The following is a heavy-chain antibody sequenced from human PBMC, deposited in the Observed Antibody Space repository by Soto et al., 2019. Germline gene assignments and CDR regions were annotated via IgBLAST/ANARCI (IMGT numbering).Heavy chain of an antibody. J-gene: IGHJ4*02. CDR2: ISGGGGSVT. CDR3: AKNPLHTSTLHS. V-gene: IGHV3-23*01. CDR1: GFTFSSQA. D-gene: IGHD2-2*01. Sequence: EVELLESGGGLVQPGGSLRLSCAASGFTFSSQAMSWVRQAPGKGLEWVSGISGGGGSVTYYADSVKGRFTISRDNSKDSLYLQMNSLRVEDAAVYYCAKNPLHTSTLHSWGQGTLVTVSS.